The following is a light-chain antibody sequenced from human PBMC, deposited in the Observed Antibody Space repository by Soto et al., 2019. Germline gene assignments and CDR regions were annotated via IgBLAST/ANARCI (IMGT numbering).Light chain of an antibody. CDR2: DAS. CDR1: QSVIRY. V-gene: IGKV3-15*01. CDR3: QHYNNLPIT. Sequence: IVVTQSPATLYMSPAEVDTLSCRASQSVIRYLAWYQQKPGQAPRLLIYDASIRATGIPVRFSGSGSGTEFTLTISNLQSEDFAVYHCQHYNNLPITFCQRTLPEIK. J-gene: IGKJ5*01.